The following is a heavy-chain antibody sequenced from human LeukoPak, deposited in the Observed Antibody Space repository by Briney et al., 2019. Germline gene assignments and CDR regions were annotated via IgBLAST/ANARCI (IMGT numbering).Heavy chain of an antibody. CDR2: IGYDESKK. D-gene: IGHD6-6*01. J-gene: IGHJ4*02. V-gene: IGHV3-30*02. CDR1: GFTFNNFG. CDR3: AAYSSCDY. Sequence: GGSLRLSCEASGFTFNNFGMHWVRQAPGKGLEWVAFIGYDESKKYYADSVKGRFTISRDNSKNTLYLQMNSLRAEDTAVYYCAAYSSCDYWGQGTLVTVSS.